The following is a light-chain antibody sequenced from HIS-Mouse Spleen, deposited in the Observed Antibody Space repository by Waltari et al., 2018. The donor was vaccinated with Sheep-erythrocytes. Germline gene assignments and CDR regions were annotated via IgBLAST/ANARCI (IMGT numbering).Light chain of an antibody. CDR1: KLGDKY. Sequence: SYELTQPPSVSVSPGQTASITCSGDKLGDKYACWYQQKPGQSTVLVIYQDSKRPSGVPGRFSGSNPGNTATLTISGTQAMDEADYYCQAWDSSTAVFGGGTKLTVL. CDR2: QDS. V-gene: IGLV3-1*01. J-gene: IGLJ2*01. CDR3: QAWDSSTAV.